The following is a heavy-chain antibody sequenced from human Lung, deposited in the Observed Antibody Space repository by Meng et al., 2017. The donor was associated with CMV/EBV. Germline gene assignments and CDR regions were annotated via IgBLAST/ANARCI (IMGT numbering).Heavy chain of an antibody. V-gene: IGHV3-21*01. J-gene: IGHJ4*01. CDR1: GFTFSGYS. Sequence: GGSLRLSCVASGFTFSGYSMNWVRQTPGKGLEWVSSITSRSSNTYYSDSVKGRFTISRDNAKNSLYLQMNSLRDEDTAVYYCARDLIRGVVGARPRGPGDLWGHGXLVTVSS. D-gene: IGHD1-26*01. CDR3: ARDLIRGVVGARPRGPGDL. CDR2: ITSRSSNT.